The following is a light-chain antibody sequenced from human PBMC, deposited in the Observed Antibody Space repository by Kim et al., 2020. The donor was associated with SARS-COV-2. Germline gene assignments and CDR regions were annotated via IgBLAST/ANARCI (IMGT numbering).Light chain of an antibody. CDR2: QDS. CDR3: QAWDSTTVV. J-gene: IGLJ2*01. Sequence: VSVSPGQTASFTCSGGTVGDKFASWYHQKPGQSPVLVIYQDSKRPSGIPERFSGSNSGNTATLTISGTQAIDEADYYCQAWDSTTVVFGGGTQLTVL. V-gene: IGLV3-1*01. CDR1: TVGDKF.